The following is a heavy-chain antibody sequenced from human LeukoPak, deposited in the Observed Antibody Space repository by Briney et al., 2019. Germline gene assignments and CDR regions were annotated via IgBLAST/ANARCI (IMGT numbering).Heavy chain of an antibody. CDR3: ARNKSTVTTSRHDAFDI. Sequence: SETLSLTCAVSGYSISSDYYWGWIRQPSGKGLEWIWSIYQSVSTYYNPSLKSRVTMSGDTSKNQFSLQLSSVTAADTAVYYCARNKSTVTTSRHDAFDIWGQGTMFTVSS. CDR1: GYSISSDYY. D-gene: IGHD4-17*01. V-gene: IGHV4-38-2*01. J-gene: IGHJ3*02. CDR2: IYQSVST.